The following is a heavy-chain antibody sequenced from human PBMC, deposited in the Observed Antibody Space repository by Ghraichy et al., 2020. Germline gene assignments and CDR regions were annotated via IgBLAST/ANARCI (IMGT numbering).Heavy chain of an antibody. J-gene: IGHJ4*02. D-gene: IGHD1-26*01. V-gene: IGHV4-28*05. CDR3: ARIIVGAYFDS. CDR2: LYYTGSI. Sequence: SETLSPTCSVSGYDISNSNWWGWIRQPPGKGLEWIGHLYYTGSIFYNTSLESRVTMSVDTSKNQFSLKLRSVTAADTAVYFCARIIVGAYFDSWGQGTLVSVSS. CDR1: GYDISNSNW.